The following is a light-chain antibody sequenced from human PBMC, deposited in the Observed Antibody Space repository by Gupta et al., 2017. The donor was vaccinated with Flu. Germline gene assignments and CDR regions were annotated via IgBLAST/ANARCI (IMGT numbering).Light chain of an antibody. J-gene: IGKJ1*01. V-gene: IGKV3D-11*02. CDR3: QQRINWHATWT. Sequence: TQALLPGEQATLTCNVRQSLSSYLAWYKDKQGQAPERLIYRASNRTKDSNAKCRGSGDGTDYNLTISSREPEDCEVYYGQQRINWHATWTFGQGTKVEIK. CDR2: RAS. CDR1: QSLSSY.